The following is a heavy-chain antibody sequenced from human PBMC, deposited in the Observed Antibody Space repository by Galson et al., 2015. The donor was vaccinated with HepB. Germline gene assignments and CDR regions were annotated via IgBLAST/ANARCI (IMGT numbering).Heavy chain of an antibody. J-gene: IGHJ4*02. D-gene: IGHD4-17*01. CDR3: ARDHGVGDYIFDY. V-gene: IGHV3-21*01. CDR1: GFTFSSYS. CDR2: ISSSSSYI. Sequence: SCAASGFTFSSYSMNWVRQAPGKGLEWVSSISSSSSYIYYADSVKGRFTISRDNAKNSLYLQMNSLRAEDTAVYYCARDHGVGDYIFDYWGQGTLVTVSS.